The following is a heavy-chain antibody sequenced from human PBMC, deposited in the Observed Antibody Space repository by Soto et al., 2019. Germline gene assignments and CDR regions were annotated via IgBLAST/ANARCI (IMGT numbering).Heavy chain of an antibody. J-gene: IGHJ6*02. CDR2: ISWNSGSI. Sequence: GGYLRLSCAASGFTFDDYAMHWVRQAPGKGLEWVSGISWNSGSIGYADSVKGRFTISRDNAKNSLYLQMNSLGAEDTALYYCAKDRFPAVAGTGGMDVWGQGTTVTVSS. CDR1: GFTFDDYA. CDR3: AKDRFPAVAGTGGMDV. V-gene: IGHV3-9*01. D-gene: IGHD6-19*01.